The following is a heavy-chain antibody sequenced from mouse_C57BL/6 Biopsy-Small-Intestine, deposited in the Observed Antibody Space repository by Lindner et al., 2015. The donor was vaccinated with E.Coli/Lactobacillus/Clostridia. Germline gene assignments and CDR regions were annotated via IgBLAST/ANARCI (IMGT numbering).Heavy chain of an antibody. CDR1: GFTFSSYG. D-gene: IGHD1-1*01. CDR3: ARQGHYGLDY. Sequence: VQLQESGGDLVKPGGSLKLSCPASGFTFSSYGMSWVSQTPDKRLEWVATISSGGNYTYYPDSVKGRFTISRDNAKNTLYLQVSSLKSEDTAMYYCARQGHYGLDYWGQGTTLTASS. J-gene: IGHJ2*01. V-gene: IGHV5-6*01. CDR2: ISSGGNYT.